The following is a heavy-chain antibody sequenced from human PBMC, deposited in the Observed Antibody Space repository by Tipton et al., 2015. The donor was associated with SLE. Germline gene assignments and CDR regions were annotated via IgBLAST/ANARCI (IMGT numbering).Heavy chain of an antibody. CDR3: ARHKLSRWYFDL. CDR1: AGSISSGGYY. J-gene: IGHJ2*01. CDR2: ISQSGST. Sequence: LRLSCTVSAGSISSGGYYWTWIRQSPGKGLEWIAEISQSGSTNYNPSLLSRVSMSVDTSKSQFSLKMSSLTAADTAMYYCARHKLSRWYFDLWGRGTLVTVSS. V-gene: IGHV4-39*01.